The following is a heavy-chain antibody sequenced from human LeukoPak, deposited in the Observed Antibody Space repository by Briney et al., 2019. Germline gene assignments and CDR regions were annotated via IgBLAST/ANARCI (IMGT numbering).Heavy chain of an antibody. V-gene: IGHV4-59*01. Sequence: RPSETLSLTCTVSGDSISSYYWSWMRQPPGKGLEWIGYIYFSGTTYYNPSLKSRVTISIDTSKNQFFLKMDSVTAADTAVYYCARASITYYYYYYMGVWGKGTTVTVSS. CDR2: IYFSGTT. CDR1: GDSISSYY. D-gene: IGHD1-14*01. CDR3: ARASITYYYYYYMGV. J-gene: IGHJ6*03.